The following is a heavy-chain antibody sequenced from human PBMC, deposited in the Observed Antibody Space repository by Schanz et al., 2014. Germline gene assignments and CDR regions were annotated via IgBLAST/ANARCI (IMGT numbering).Heavy chain of an antibody. CDR1: GFTFSNFG. CDR2: ISSDGTNK. Sequence: QVQLVESGGGVVQPGRSLRLSCAASGFTFSNFGLHWVRQAPGKGLNWVAVISSDGTNKYYADSVQGRFTLSKDFSKDTLYPQLTRLRPEDTAVSYCTRLATSKARLGDAVDIWGQGTMVTVSS. V-gene: IGHV3-30*03. D-gene: IGHD5-12*01. J-gene: IGHJ3*02. CDR3: TRLATSKARLGDAVDI.